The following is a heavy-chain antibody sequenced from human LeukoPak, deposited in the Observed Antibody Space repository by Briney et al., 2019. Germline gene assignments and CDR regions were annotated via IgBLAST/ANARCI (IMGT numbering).Heavy chain of an antibody. J-gene: IGHJ4*02. CDR3: ARLYCGGDCYLDY. Sequence: SETLSLTCTVSGGTISSYYWSWIRQPPGKGLEGIGFIYYSGSTNYNPSRKSRGTISVDTAKNQFSLKLSSVTAAETAVYYCARLYCGGDCYLDYWGQGTLVTVSS. D-gene: IGHD2-21*02. CDR2: IYYSGST. V-gene: IGHV4-59*01. CDR1: GGTISSYY.